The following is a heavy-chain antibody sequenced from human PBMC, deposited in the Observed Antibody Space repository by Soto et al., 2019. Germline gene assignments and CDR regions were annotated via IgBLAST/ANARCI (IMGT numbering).Heavy chain of an antibody. CDR2: IKSKTDGGTT. Sequence: PXGFLRLSLAASGFSFSNAWVSWVRQAPGKGLEWVGRIKSKTDGGTTDYAAPVKGRFTISRDDSKNTLYLQMNSLKTEDTAVYYCHTDGPGFGYGMDVWGQGTTVTVSS. V-gene: IGHV3-15*01. CDR3: HTDGPGFGYGMDV. CDR1: GFSFSNAW. J-gene: IGHJ6*02. D-gene: IGHD3-16*01.